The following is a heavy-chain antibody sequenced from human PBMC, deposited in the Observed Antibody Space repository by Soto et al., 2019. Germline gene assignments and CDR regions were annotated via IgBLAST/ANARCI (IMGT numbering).Heavy chain of an antibody. Sequence: QVQLVQSGAEVKKPGASVKVSCKASGYTFTSYYMHWVRQAPGQGLEWMGIINPSGGSTSYAQKFQGRVTMTRDTSTSTVYMELSSLRSEDTAVYYCAREVGDCSGTSCNRAFDYWGQGTLVTVSS. CDR2: INPSGGST. D-gene: IGHD2-2*01. CDR3: AREVGDCSGTSCNRAFDY. CDR1: GYTFTSYY. V-gene: IGHV1-46*01. J-gene: IGHJ4*02.